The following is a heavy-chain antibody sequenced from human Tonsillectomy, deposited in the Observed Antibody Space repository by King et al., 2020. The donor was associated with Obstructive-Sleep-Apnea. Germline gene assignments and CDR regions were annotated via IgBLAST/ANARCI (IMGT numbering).Heavy chain of an antibody. J-gene: IGHJ4*02. Sequence: VQLVESGAEVKKPGSSVKVSCKASGGTFSSYAISWVRQAPGQGLEWMGGIIPIFGTANYAQKFQGRVTITADESTSTAYMELISLRSEDTAVYYCARDRIAAALAGYYFDYWGQGTLVTVSS. V-gene: IGHV1-69*01. CDR2: IIPIFGTA. CDR3: ARDRIAAALAGYYFDY. D-gene: IGHD6-13*01. CDR1: GGTFSSYA.